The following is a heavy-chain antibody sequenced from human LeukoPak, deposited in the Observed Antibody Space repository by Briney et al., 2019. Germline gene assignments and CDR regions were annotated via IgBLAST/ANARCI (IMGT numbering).Heavy chain of an antibody. J-gene: IGHJ4*02. CDR1: GGSISSSSYY. V-gene: IGHV4-39*07. CDR3: ARGGYCSGGSCQPGVY. Sequence: SETLSLTCTVPGGSISSSSYYWGWIRQPPGKGLEWIGSIYYSGGTYYNPSLKSRVTISVDTSKNQFSLKLSSVTAADTAVYYCARGGYCSGGSCQPGVYWGQGTLVTVSS. CDR2: IYYSGGT. D-gene: IGHD2-15*01.